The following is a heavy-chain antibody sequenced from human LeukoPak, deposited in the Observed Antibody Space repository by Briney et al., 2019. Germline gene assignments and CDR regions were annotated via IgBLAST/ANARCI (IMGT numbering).Heavy chain of an antibody. CDR3: ARARAPYSSSWQYYFDY. D-gene: IGHD6-13*01. CDR1: GGSISSYY. V-gene: IGHV4-59*01. Sequence: PSETLSLTCTVSGGSISSYYWSWIRQPPGKGLEWIGYIYYSGSTNYNPSLKSRVTISVDTSKNQFSLKLSSVTAADTAVYYCARARAPYSSSWQYYFDYWGQGTLVTVPS. J-gene: IGHJ4*02. CDR2: IYYSGST.